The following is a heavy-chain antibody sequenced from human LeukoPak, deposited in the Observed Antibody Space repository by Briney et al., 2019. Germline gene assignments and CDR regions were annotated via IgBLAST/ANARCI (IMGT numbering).Heavy chain of an antibody. CDR3: ARVRMVRGVPQEWFDP. Sequence: PGGSLRLSRAASGFTLSSYWMSWVRQARGKGREGVANIKHDGSEKYYVASVKGRLNISRDNAKNSLYLQMNSLRAEDTAVYYCARVRMVRGVPQEWFDPWGQGTVVTVSS. V-gene: IGHV3-7*01. CDR1: GFTLSSYW. J-gene: IGHJ5*02. CDR2: IKHDGSEK. D-gene: IGHD3-10*01.